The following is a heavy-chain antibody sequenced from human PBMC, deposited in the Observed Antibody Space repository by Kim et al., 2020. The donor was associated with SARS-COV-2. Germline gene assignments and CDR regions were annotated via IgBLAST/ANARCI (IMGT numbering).Heavy chain of an antibody. D-gene: IGHD6-13*01. CDR3: ARSRISYSSSQNAVDY. V-gene: IGHV3-30*04. J-gene: IGHJ4*02. CDR2: ISYDGSNK. CDR1: GFTFSSYA. Sequence: GGSLRLSCAASGFTFSSYAMHWVRQAPGKGLEWVAVISYDGSNKYYADSVKGRFTISRDNSKNTLYLQMNSLRAEDTAVYYCARSRISYSSSQNAVDYWGQGTLVTVSS.